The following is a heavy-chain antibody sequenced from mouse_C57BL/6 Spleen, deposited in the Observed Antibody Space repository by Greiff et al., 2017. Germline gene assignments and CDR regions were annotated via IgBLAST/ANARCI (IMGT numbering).Heavy chain of an antibody. Sequence: VKLQESGPELVKPGASVKISCKASGYAFSSSWMNWVKQRPGKGLEWIGRIYPGDGDTNYNGKFKGKATLTADKSSSTAYMQLSSLTSEDSAVYFCARARIYYDYDGFAYWGQGTLVTVSA. J-gene: IGHJ3*01. CDR3: ARARIYYDYDGFAY. V-gene: IGHV1-82*01. D-gene: IGHD2-4*01. CDR1: GYAFSSSW. CDR2: IYPGDGDT.